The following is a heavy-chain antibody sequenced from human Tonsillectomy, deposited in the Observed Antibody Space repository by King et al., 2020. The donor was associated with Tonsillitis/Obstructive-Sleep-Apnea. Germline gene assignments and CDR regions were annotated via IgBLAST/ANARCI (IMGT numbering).Heavy chain of an antibody. CDR1: GGTFSSYA. D-gene: IGHD5-12*01. CDR2: IIPIFGTA. V-gene: IGHV1-69*01. CDR3: ARDLREVATIMSNYYYYYMDV. Sequence: QLVQSGADVKKPGSSVKVSCKASGGTFSSYAISWVRQAPGQGLEWMGGIIPIFGTANYPQKFQGRFTITADESTSPAYMELSSLSSEDTAVYYCARDLREVATIMSNYYYYYMDVWGKGTTVTVSS. J-gene: IGHJ6*03.